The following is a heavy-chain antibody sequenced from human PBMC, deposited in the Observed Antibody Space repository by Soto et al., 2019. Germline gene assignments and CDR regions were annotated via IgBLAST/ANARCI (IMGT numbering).Heavy chain of an antibody. V-gene: IGHV1-8*01. CDR2: MNPNSGNT. J-gene: IGHJ4*02. CDR1: GYTFTSYD. CDR3: ARALRVLMVYAAYYFDY. D-gene: IGHD2-8*01. Sequence: QVQLVQSGAEVKKPGASVKVSCKASGYTFTSYDINWVRQATGQGLEWMGWMNPNSGNTGYAQKFQGRVTMTRNTSISTAYMELSSLRSEDTAVYYCARALRVLMVYAAYYFDYWGQGTLVTVSS.